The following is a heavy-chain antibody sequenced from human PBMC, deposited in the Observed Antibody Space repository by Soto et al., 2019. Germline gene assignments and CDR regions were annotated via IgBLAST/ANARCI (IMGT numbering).Heavy chain of an antibody. V-gene: IGHV2-5*02. CDR3: AHARHPYYYYVMDV. CDR1: GFSLSTSGVG. Sequence: QITLKESGPTLVKPTQTLTLTCTFSGFSLSTSGVGVGWIRQPPGKALEWLALIYWDDSQRYSPSLKSRLTITKHTSKNQLVLTMTNMDPVNTAPYSCAHARHPYYYYVMDVWGQGTTVPVSS. CDR2: IYWDDSQ. J-gene: IGHJ6*02.